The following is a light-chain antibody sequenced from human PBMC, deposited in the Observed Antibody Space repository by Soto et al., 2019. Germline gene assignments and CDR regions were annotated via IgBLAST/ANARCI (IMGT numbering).Light chain of an antibody. Sequence: ENVLTQSPATLSLSPVERATLSCRASQSVSGYLAWYQQKPGQAPRLLIYETSNRATGVPARFSGSGSGTDFTLTISSLEPEDFAVYYCQQYNNWPWTFGQGTKVDIK. CDR3: QQYNNWPWT. J-gene: IGKJ1*01. V-gene: IGKV3-11*01. CDR1: QSVSGY. CDR2: ETS.